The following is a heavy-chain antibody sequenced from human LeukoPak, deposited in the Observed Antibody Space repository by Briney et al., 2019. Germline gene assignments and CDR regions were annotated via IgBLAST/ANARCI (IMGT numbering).Heavy chain of an antibody. J-gene: IGHJ5*02. CDR2: INWNGGST. D-gene: IGHD2-2*01. Sequence: GGSLRLSCAASGFTFDDYGMRWVRQATGKGLEWVSGINWNGGSTGYADSVKGRFTISRDNAKNSLYLQMNSLRAEDTALYHCARVDRHCSSTSCYVWNWFDPWGQGTLVTVSS. V-gene: IGHV3-20*01. CDR3: ARVDRHCSSTSCYVWNWFDP. CDR1: GFTFDDYG.